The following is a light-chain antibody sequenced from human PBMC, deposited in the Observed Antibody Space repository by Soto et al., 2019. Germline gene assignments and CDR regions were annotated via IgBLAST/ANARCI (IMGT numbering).Light chain of an antibody. CDR3: QQRSNCPPYA. CDR1: KSVSTY. V-gene: IGKV3-11*01. Sequence: IVLTQSPATLSLSPGESANLSCRASKSVSTYLAWYQHKPALAPGLLIYDASNRATGIPARFSGSGSGTDCTLPISSRQPEDGAVYYCQQRSNCPPYAFGQGTKLEIK. CDR2: DAS. J-gene: IGKJ2*01.